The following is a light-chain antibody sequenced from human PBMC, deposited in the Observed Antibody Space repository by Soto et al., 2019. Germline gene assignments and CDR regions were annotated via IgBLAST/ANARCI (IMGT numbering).Light chain of an antibody. CDR1: QSISNY. V-gene: IGKV1-39*01. CDR3: QESYTTPFT. CDR2: GTS. Sequence: DIQMTQSPPSLSASVGDRVTITCRASQSISNYLNWYQQKPGKAPQVLIYGTSLLQSGVPSRFAGSGSGTDFTLTISSLQPEEFATYYCQESYTTPFTFGGGTKVDIK. J-gene: IGKJ4*01.